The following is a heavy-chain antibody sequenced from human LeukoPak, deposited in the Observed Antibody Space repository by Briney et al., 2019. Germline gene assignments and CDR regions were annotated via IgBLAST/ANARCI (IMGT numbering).Heavy chain of an antibody. CDR1: GFTFNNFA. CDR3: AKQRDYYDSSGYYRGYYFDY. V-gene: IGHV3-23*01. CDR2: ISGTGSST. D-gene: IGHD3-22*01. Sequence: GGSLRLSCVASGFTFNNFAMNWVRQGPGEGLEWVSAISGTGSSTYYADSVKGRFTISRDNSKNTLYLQMSSLRADDTAVYYCAKQRDYYDSSGYYRGYYFDYWGQGTLVTVSS. J-gene: IGHJ4*02.